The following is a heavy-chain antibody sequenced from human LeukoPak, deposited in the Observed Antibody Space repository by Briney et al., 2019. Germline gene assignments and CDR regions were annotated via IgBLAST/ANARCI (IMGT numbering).Heavy chain of an antibody. J-gene: IGHJ4*02. V-gene: IGHV3-9*01. CDR2: ISWNSGSI. CDR1: GFTFDDYA. Sequence: GGSLRLSCAASGFTFDDYAMHWVRQAPGKGLEWVSGISWNSGSIGYADSVKGRFTISRDNAKNSLYLQMNSLRAEDTALYYCAEAPYYDSSGLFDYWGQGTLVTVSS. D-gene: IGHD3-22*01. CDR3: AEAPYYDSSGLFDY.